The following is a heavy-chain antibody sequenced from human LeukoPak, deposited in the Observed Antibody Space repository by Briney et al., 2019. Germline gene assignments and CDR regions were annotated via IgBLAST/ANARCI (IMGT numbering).Heavy chain of an antibody. CDR2: INAGSGNT. J-gene: IGHJ6*02. CDR3: ARGACSGGSCYPKPLGYYYGMDV. D-gene: IGHD2-15*01. V-gene: IGHV1-3*01. Sequence: ASVKVSCKACGYTFTSYAMHWVRQAPGQRLEWMGWINAGSGNTKYSQKFQGRVTITRDASASTAYMELSSLRSEDTAVYYCARGACSGGSCYPKPLGYYYGMDVWGQGTTVTVSS. CDR1: GYTFTSYA.